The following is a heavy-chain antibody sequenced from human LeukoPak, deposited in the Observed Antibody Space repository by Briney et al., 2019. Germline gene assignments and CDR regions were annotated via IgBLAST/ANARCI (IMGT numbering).Heavy chain of an antibody. CDR2: ISNDGTYQ. J-gene: IGHJ5*02. CDR1: GFTFSRYA. D-gene: IGHD3-10*01. CDR3: TRKSGGSQRKMDDWFDP. V-gene: IGHV3-30*04. Sequence: GGSLRLSCAASGFTFSRYAMHWVRQAPDKGLEYVAVISNDGTYQYYGASVKGRFTISRDNSKNTLYLQMDSLRAEDTAVYSCTRKSGGSQRKMDDWFDPWGQGTLVTVSS.